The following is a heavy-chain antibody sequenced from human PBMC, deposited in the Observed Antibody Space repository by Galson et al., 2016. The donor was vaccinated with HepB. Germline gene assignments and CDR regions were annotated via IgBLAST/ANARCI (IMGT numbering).Heavy chain of an antibody. CDR3: ASWNSGMPS. D-gene: IGHD3-10*01. Sequence: SLRLSCAVSGCTLSDHYMVWVRQAPGKGLEWVGGTRNTRNRYTTEHAASVKGRFTISRDDSKNSLYLQMTSLTTEDTAVYYCASWNSGMPSWGRGTLVTVSS. V-gene: IGHV3-72*01. CDR1: GCTLSDHY. J-gene: IGHJ5*02. CDR2: TRNTRNRYTT.